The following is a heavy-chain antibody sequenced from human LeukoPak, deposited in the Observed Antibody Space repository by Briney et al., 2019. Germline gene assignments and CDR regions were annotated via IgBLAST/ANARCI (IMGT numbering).Heavy chain of an antibody. D-gene: IGHD3-3*01. CDR1: GGSTSSGNYY. V-gene: IGHV4-39*02. CDR3: ARLGAGPTYYDFWSGYSSFYFDY. CDR2: ISSSGNT. Sequence: SETLSLTCTVSGGSTSSGNYYWGWIRQPPGKGLEWIGGISSSGNTYYNPSLKSRITIFIDTSKNHFSLKLSSVSAADTAVYYCARLGAGPTYYDFWSGYSSFYFDYWGQGTLVTVSS. J-gene: IGHJ4*02.